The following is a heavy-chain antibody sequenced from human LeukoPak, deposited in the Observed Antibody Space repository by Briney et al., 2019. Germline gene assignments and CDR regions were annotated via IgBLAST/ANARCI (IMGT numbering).Heavy chain of an antibody. CDR3: ARVTRNFHNYYDSSGYYYEFDY. J-gene: IGHJ4*02. V-gene: IGHV1-18*01. D-gene: IGHD3-22*01. CDR1: GYTFTSYG. CDR2: ISAYNGNT. Sequence: GASVKVSCKASGYTFTSYGISWVRQAPGQGLEWMGWISAYNGNTNYAQKLQGRVTMTTDTSTSTAYMELRSLRSDDTAVYYCARVTRNFHNYYDSSGYYYEFDYWGQGTLVTVSS.